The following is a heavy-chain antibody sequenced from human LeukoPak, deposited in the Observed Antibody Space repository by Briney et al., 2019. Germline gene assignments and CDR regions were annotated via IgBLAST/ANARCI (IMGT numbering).Heavy chain of an antibody. CDR2: IYYSGST. J-gene: IGHJ4*02. D-gene: IGHD6-19*01. Sequence: SETLSLTCTVSGGSISSSSYYWGWIRQPPGKGLEWIGSIYYSGSTYYNPSLKSRVTISVDTSKNQFSLKLSSVTAADTAVYYCARDDSSGWSNHPFDYWGQGTLVTVSS. CDR1: GGSISSSSYY. CDR3: ARDDSSGWSNHPFDY. V-gene: IGHV4-39*07.